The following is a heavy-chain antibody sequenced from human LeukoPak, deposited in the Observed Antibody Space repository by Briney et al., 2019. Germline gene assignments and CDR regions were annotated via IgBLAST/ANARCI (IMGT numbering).Heavy chain of an antibody. V-gene: IGHV3-30*18. CDR2: ISYDGSNQ. CDR3: AKGDSSSWYAN. J-gene: IGHJ1*01. CDR1: GFTFSSFG. Sequence: PGGSRRLSCAASGFTFSSFGMHWVRQAPGKGLEWMALISYDGSNQYYADSLKGRFTISRDNSKNTLYLQMNNLGAEDTAVYYCAKGDSSSWYANWGQGTLVTVSS. D-gene: IGHD6-13*01.